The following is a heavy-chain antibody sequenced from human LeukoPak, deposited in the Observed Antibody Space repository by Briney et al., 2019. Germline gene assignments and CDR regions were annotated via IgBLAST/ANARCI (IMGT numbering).Heavy chain of an antibody. CDR1: GFTFSKYW. CDR2: IKQVGSEK. D-gene: IGHD2-2*01. CDR3: ARESQLFYGMDV. V-gene: IGHV3-7*01. J-gene: IGHJ6*02. Sequence: GGSLRLSCAASGFTFSKYWMSWVRQAPGKGLEWVASIKQVGSEKYYVDSVKGRFTISRDTAKNSLYLQMNSLRAEDTAVYYCARESQLFYGMDVWGQGTTVTVSS.